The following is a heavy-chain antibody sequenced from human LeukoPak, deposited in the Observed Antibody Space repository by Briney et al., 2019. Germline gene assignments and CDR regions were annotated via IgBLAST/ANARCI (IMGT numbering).Heavy chain of an antibody. CDR3: AREEKAHDAFDI. V-gene: IGHV4-59*01. CDR2: IYYSGST. CDR1: GDSFSSYY. Sequence: SETLSLTCTVSGDSFSSYYWSCIRQPPGKGLEWIGYIYYSGSTNHNPSLKSRVTISVDRTKKQFSLKLSSVTAADTAVYYCAREEKAHDAFDIWGQGTMVTVSS. J-gene: IGHJ3*02.